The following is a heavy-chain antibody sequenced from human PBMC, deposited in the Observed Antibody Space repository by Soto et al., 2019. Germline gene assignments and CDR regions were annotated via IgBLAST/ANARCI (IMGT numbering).Heavy chain of an antibody. V-gene: IGHV4-59*01. CDR3: ATSYGNAWYTH. Sequence: SETLSLTCTVSGGSISSYYWSWIRQPPGKGLEWIGYIYYTGITNYDPSLKSRLTISVDTSKNHFTLKLTSVTAADTAVYYCATSYGNAWYTHWGQGTQVTVSS. D-gene: IGHD6-13*01. J-gene: IGHJ4*02. CDR2: IYYTGIT. CDR1: GGSISSYY.